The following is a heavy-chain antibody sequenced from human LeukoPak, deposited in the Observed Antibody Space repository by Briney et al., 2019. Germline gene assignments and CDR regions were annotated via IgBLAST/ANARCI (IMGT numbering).Heavy chain of an antibody. Sequence: KPSETLSLTCTVSGGSISSYYWSWIRQPPGKGLEWIGYIYYSGSTNYNPSLKSRVTISVDTSKNQFSLKLSSVTAADTAVYYCARDRSGYSSGWYHLGYWGLGTLVSVSS. J-gene: IGHJ4*02. V-gene: IGHV4-59*01. CDR3: ARDRSGYSSGWYHLGY. CDR2: IYYSGST. D-gene: IGHD6-19*01. CDR1: GGSISSYY.